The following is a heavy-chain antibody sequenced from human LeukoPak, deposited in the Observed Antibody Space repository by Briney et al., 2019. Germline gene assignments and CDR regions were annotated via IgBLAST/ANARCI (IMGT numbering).Heavy chain of an antibody. Sequence: PGGSLRLSCAASGFTFSSYAMSWVRQAPGKGLEWVSAISGSGGSTYYADSVKGRFTISRDNPKNTLYLQMNSLRAEDTAVYYCARGGLGIGDFDIWSQGTMVTVSS. CDR2: ISGSGGST. J-gene: IGHJ3*02. CDR1: GFTFSSYA. V-gene: IGHV3-23*01. CDR3: ARGGLGIGDFDI. D-gene: IGHD7-27*01.